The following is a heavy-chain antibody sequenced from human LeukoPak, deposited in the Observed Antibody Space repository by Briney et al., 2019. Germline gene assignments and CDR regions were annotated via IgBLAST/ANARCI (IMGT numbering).Heavy chain of an antibody. J-gene: IGHJ4*02. Sequence: GGSLRLSCAASGFTFSSYAMSWVHQAPGKGLEWVSAISGSGGSTYYADSVKGRFTISRDNSKNTLYLQMNSLRAEDTAVYYCAKGRDYYGSGSVYWGQGTLVTVSS. CDR2: ISGSGGST. CDR1: GFTFSSYA. D-gene: IGHD3-10*01. CDR3: AKGRDYYGSGSVY. V-gene: IGHV3-23*01.